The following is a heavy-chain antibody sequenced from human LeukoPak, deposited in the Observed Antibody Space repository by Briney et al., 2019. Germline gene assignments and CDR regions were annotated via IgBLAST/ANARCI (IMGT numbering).Heavy chain of an antibody. D-gene: IGHD7-27*01. CDR1: GFTFSSYA. CDR2: ISYDGSNK. J-gene: IGHJ4*02. V-gene: IGHV3-30-3*01. Sequence: GGSQRLSCAASGFTFSSYAMHWVRQASGKGLEWVAVISYDGSNKYYADSVKGRFTISRDNSKNTLYPQMNSLRAEDTAVYYCARESWGSGFDYWGQGTLVTVSS. CDR3: ARESWGSGFDY.